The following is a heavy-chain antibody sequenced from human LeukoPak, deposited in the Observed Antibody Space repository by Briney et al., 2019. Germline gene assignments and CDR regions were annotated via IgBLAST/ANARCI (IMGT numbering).Heavy chain of an antibody. V-gene: IGHV4-39*01. CDR3: ARHGRRTATVTPYGMDV. J-gene: IGHJ6*02. CDR1: GGSISSSSYY. D-gene: IGHD4-11*01. CDR2: IYYSGST. Sequence: PSETLSLICTVSGGSISSSSYYWGWIRQPPGKGLEWIGSIYYSGSTYYNPSLKSRVTISVDTSKNQFSLKLSSVTAADTAVYYCARHGRRTATVTPYGMDVWGQGTTVTVSS.